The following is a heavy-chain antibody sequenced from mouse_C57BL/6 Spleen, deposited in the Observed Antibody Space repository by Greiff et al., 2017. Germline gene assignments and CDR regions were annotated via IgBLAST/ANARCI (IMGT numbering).Heavy chain of an antibody. CDR3: AREDYSNLAWFAY. CDR1: GYTFTSYW. J-gene: IGHJ3*01. V-gene: IGHV1-7*01. D-gene: IGHD2-5*01. CDR2: INPSSGYT. Sequence: VQGVESGAELAKPGASVKLSCKASGYTFTSYWMHWVKQRPGQGLEWIGYINPSSGYTKYNQKFKDKATLTADKSSSTAYMQLSSLTYEDSAVYYCAREDYSNLAWFAYWGQGTLVTVSA.